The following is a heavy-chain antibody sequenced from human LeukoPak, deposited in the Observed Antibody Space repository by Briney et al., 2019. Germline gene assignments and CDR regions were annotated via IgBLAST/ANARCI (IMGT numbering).Heavy chain of an antibody. Sequence: GGSLRLSCAASRFTFSSHWMSWVRQAPGKGLEWVTHINQDGSEDYYVDSVKGRFTISRDNAKNSLYLQMNSLRAEDTAVYYCARLVNNAFDIWGQGTMVTVS. CDR3: ARLVNNAFDI. CDR1: RFTFSSHW. J-gene: IGHJ3*02. D-gene: IGHD4-23*01. CDR2: INQDGSED. V-gene: IGHV3-7*01.